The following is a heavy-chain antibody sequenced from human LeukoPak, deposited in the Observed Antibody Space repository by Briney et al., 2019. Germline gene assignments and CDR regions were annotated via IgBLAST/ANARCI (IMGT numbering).Heavy chain of an antibody. V-gene: IGHV4-61*02. Sequence: SQTLSLTCAVSGDSIGRGSYYWGWIRQPAGKAPEWIGRIFNTGSTSYNPSLKSRVTISVDTSKNQFSLNLRSVTAADTAVYYCARGYSSPTTSYVRWLDPWGQGTLVTVSS. CDR1: GDSIGRGSYY. J-gene: IGHJ5*02. D-gene: IGHD2-2*01. CDR3: ARGYSSPTTSYVRWLDP. CDR2: IFNTGST.